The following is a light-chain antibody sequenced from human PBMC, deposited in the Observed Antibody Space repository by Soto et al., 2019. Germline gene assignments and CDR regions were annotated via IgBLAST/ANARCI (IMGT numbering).Light chain of an antibody. J-gene: IGLJ1*01. CDR2: EVN. V-gene: IGLV2-14*01. CDR1: SSDIGAYDY. Sequence: QSALTQPASLSGSPGQSITISCTGTSSDIGAYDYVSWFQQHPGKAPKLMISEVNNRPSGVPDRFSGSKSGTSASLAITGLRADDEADYYCQSYASSLSANFVFGTGTKVTVL. CDR3: QSYASSLSANFV.